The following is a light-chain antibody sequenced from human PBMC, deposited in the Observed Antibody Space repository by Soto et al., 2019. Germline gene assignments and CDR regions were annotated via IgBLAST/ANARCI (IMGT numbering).Light chain of an antibody. CDR1: SSNIGSNT. CDR3: AAWDDSLIGV. CDR2: SNN. J-gene: IGLJ2*01. V-gene: IGLV1-44*01. Sequence: QPVLTQPPSASGTPGQRVTISCSGSSSNIGSNTVNWYQQLPGTAPKLLIYSNNQRPSGVPDRFSGSKSGTSASLAINGLQSEDEADYYCAAWDDSLIGVFGGGTKLTVL.